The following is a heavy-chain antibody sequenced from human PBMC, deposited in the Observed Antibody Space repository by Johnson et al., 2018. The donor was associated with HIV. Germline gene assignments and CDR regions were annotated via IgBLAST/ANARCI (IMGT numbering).Heavy chain of an antibody. D-gene: IGHD3-16*02. CDR3: ARTEMITFGGVIVLGGAFDI. V-gene: IGHV3-30*04. J-gene: IGHJ3*02. CDR1: GFAFSSYT. CDR2: ISYTGGRI. Sequence: QVQLVESGGGVVQPGRSLRLSCAASGFAFSSYTMHWVRQVPGKGLDWVAVISYTGGRIDYAGSVKGRFTVSRDNSEKIVYRQMNSLRAEDTAVYYCARTEMITFGGVIVLGGAFDIWGQGTIVTVSS.